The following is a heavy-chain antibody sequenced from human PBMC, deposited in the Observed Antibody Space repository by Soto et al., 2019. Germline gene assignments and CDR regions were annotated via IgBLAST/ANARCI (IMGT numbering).Heavy chain of an antibody. D-gene: IGHD3-22*01. CDR2: IWYDGSNK. CDR1: GFTFSSYG. V-gene: IGHV3-33*01. J-gene: IGHJ6*02. CDR3: AREGYDSSGYGYDYYYYGMDV. Sequence: SLRLSCAASGFTFSSYGMHWVRQAPGKGLEWVAVIWYDGSNKYYADSVKGRFTISRDNSKNTLYLQMNSLRAEDTAVYYCAREGYDSSGYGYDYYYYGMDVWGQGTTVTVSS.